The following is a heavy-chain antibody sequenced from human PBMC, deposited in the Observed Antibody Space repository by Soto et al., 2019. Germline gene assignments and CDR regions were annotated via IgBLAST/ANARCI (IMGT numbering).Heavy chain of an antibody. J-gene: IGHJ3*02. CDR1: GYSFTSYW. CDR3: ARPTSGYDYETDAFDI. Sequence: GESLKISCKGSGYSFTSYWIGWVRQMPGKGLEWMGIIYPGDSDTRYSPSFQGQVTISADKSISTAYLQWSSLKASDTAMYYCARPTSGYDYETDAFDIWGQGTMVTVSS. D-gene: IGHD5-12*01. V-gene: IGHV5-51*01. CDR2: IYPGDSDT.